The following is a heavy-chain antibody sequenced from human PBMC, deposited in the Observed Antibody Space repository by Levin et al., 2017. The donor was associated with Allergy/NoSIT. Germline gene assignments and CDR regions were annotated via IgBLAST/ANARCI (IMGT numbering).Heavy chain of an antibody. J-gene: IGHJ5*02. CDR3: ARNYDILTGYENWFDP. D-gene: IGHD3-9*01. CDR1: GGSISSYY. CDR2: IYYSGST. V-gene: IGHV4-59*01. Sequence: SETLSLTCTVSGGSISSYYWSWIRQPPGKGLEWIGYIYYSGSTNYNPSLKSRVTISVDTSKNQFSLKLSSVTAADTAVYYCARNYDILTGYENWFDPWGQGTLVTVSS.